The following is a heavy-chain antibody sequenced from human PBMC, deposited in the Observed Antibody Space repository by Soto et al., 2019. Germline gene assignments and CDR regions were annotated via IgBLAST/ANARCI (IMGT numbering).Heavy chain of an antibody. D-gene: IGHD2-2*02. V-gene: IGHV6-1*01. CDR3: ARYTNTYYLDF. Sequence: SQTLALTCAISGDSVSSNNAAWNSIRQSPSRGLEWLGRTYYRSKWYSDYAVSVRSRISINADTSKNHFSLQLNSVTPEDTAVYYCARYTNTYYLDFWGQGTRVTVSS. J-gene: IGHJ4*02. CDR2: TYYRSKWYS. CDR1: GDSVSSNNAA.